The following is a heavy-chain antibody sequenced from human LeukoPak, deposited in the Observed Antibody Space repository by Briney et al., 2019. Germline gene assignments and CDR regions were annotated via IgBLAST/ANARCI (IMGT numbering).Heavy chain of an antibody. J-gene: IGHJ4*02. V-gene: IGHV3-23*01. CDR1: GFTFSPYA. Sequence: GGPLRLSCAASGFTFSPYAMSWVRQAPGKGLEWVSTISGSGGSIYYADSVKGRFTISRDNSKNTLYLQMNSLRAEDTALYYCAKSWYVPATIDYWGQGTLVTVSS. D-gene: IGHD6-13*01. CDR2: ISGSGGSI. CDR3: AKSWYVPATIDY.